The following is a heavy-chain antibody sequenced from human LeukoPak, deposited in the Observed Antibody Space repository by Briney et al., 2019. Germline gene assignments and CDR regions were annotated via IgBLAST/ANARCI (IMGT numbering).Heavy chain of an antibody. CDR3: ASAVYDSSGYYYDY. J-gene: IGHJ4*02. D-gene: IGHD3-22*01. V-gene: IGHV1-2*06. CDR2: INPNSGGT. CDR1: GYTFTGYY. Sequence: ASVKVSCKASGYTFTGYYMHWVRQAPGQGLEWMGRINPNSGGTNYAQKFQGRVTMTRDTSISTAYMELSRLRSGDTAVYYCASAVYDSSGYYYDYWGQGTLVTVSS.